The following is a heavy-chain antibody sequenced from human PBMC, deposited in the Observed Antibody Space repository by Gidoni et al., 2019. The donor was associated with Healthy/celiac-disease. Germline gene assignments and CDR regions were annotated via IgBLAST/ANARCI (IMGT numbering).Heavy chain of an antibody. V-gene: IGHV1-18*01. Sequence: QVQLVQSGAEVQKPGASVKVSCKASGYTFTSYGISCVRQAPGQGLEWMGWISAYNGNTNYAQKLEGRVTRTTDTSTSTAYMELRSLRSDDTAVYYCARDSVLAAAGTFYYYGMDVWGQGTTVTVSS. CDR3: ARDSVLAAAGTFYYYGMDV. CDR1: GYTFTSYG. J-gene: IGHJ6*02. D-gene: IGHD6-13*01. CDR2: ISAYNGNT.